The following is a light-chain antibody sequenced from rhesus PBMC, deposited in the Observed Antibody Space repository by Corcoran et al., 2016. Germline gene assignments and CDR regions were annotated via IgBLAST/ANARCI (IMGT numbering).Light chain of an antibody. CDR1: QGISSY. J-gene: IGKJ2*01. CDR2: AAS. Sequence: DIQMTQSPSSLSASVGDRVTITCRASQGISSYLAWYQQKPGKDPKLLRYAASTLQSGVPSRFSGSGSGTDLTLTISSLQPEDFATYYCQQHHTYPYTFGQGTKVDVK. CDR3: QQHHTYPYT. V-gene: IGKV1-25*01.